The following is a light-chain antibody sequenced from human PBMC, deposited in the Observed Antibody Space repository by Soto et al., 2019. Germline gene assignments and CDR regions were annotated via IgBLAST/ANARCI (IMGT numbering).Light chain of an antibody. CDR1: QTISNNY. V-gene: IGKV3-20*01. CDR3: QQYGNSPFT. Sequence: IVLTQSLGILSLSPGERATLSCRASQTISNNYLAWYQQKPGQAPRLLIYGASSRATGIPDRFSGSGSGTDFTLTISRLEPADFAVYYCQQYGNSPFTFGQGTRLETK. J-gene: IGKJ5*01. CDR2: GAS.